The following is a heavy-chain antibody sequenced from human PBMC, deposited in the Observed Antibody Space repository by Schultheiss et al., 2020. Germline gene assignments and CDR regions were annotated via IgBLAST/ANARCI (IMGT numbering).Heavy chain of an antibody. CDR1: GFTFSNAW. V-gene: IGHV3-30*03. CDR3: ARQWLRSVDY. D-gene: IGHD5-12*01. CDR2: ISYDGSNK. Sequence: GESLKISCAASGFTFSNAWMNWVRQAPGKGLEWVAVISYDGSNKYYADSVKGRFTISRDNSKNTLYLQMNSLRAEDTAVYYCARQWLRSVDYWGQGTLVTVSS. J-gene: IGHJ4*02.